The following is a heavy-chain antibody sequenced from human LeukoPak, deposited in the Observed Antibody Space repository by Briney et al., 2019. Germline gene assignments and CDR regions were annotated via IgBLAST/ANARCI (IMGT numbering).Heavy chain of an antibody. J-gene: IGHJ4*02. CDR1: GFNFSSYS. V-gene: IGHV3-21*01. D-gene: IGHD3-22*01. CDR3: ARESSGYFY. Sequence: GGSLRLSYAASGFNFSSYSMNWVRQAPGQGLEWVSSISSRSSFRYYADSVKGRFTISRDNAKNSLYLQMNSLRAEDTAVYYCARESSGYFYWGQGTLVTVSS. CDR2: ISSRSSFR.